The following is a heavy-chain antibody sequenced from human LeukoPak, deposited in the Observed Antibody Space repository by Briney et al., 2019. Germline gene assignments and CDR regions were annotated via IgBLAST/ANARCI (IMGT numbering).Heavy chain of an antibody. CDR2: IYYSGST. D-gene: IGHD5-24*01. CDR1: GGSISSYY. J-gene: IGHJ4*02. Sequence: SETLSLTCTVSGGSISSYYWSWIRQPPGKGLEWIGYIYYSGSTNYNPSLKSRGTISVDTSKNQFSLKLSSVPAADTAVYYCASQASGDGYNFFYFDYWGQGTLVTVSS. V-gene: IGHV4-59*01. CDR3: ASQASGDGYNFFYFDY.